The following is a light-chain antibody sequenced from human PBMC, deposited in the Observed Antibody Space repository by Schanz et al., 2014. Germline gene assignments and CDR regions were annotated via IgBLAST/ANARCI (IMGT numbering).Light chain of an antibody. CDR2: DDT. V-gene: IGLV3-21*02. CDR3: QVWDSNSDHPVV. CDR1: DIGSTS. J-gene: IGLJ2*01. Sequence: SYELTQPPSVSVAPGQTARITCGGTDIGSTSVHWYQQKPGQAPVVVVYDDTDRPSGIPERFSGSNSGNTATLTISRVEAGDEADYYCQVWDSNSDHPVVFGGGTKLTVL.